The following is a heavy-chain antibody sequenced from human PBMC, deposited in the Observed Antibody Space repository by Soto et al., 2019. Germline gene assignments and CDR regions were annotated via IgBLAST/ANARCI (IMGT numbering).Heavy chain of an antibody. CDR2: ISYDGSNK. CDR1: GFTFSSYG. D-gene: IGHD2-15*01. CDR3: AKDRGRYCSGGSCYSLDY. V-gene: IGHV3-30*18. Sequence: QVQLVESGGGVVQPGRSLRLSCAASGFTFSSYGMHWVRQAPGKGLEWVAVISYDGSNKYYADSVKGRFTISRDNSKNTLYLQMNSVRAADTAVYYCAKDRGRYCSGGSCYSLDYWGQGTLVTVSS. J-gene: IGHJ4*02.